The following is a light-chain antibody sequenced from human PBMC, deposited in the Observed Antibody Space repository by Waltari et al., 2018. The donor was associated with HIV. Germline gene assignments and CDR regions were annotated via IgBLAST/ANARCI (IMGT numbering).Light chain of an antibody. Sequence: SYELTQSPSVSVSPGQTARTACFGESVSKEDVNWYQWKTGQAPVMVIYESTKRSSRMSGRFSASRSGTTATLTITGVRTEDEADYFCQSADTSPSKAIFGGGTK. J-gene: IGLJ2*01. V-gene: IGLV3-25*03. CDR2: EST. CDR1: SVSKED. CDR3: QSADTSPSKAI.